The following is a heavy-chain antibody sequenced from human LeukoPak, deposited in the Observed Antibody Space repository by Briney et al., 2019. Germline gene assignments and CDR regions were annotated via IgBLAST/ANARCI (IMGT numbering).Heavy chain of an antibody. V-gene: IGHV4-4*02. Sequence: SETLSLTCAVSGGSITTTNWWSWVRQPPGKGLEWIGEVHLSGATNYNPSLESRVSMSIDRSKNHLSLEVTSVTAADTAIYYCTRESGAFSPFGFWGQGTLLTVSS. J-gene: IGHJ4*02. CDR2: VHLSGAT. D-gene: IGHD1-26*01. CDR1: GGSITTTNW. CDR3: TRESGAFSPFGF.